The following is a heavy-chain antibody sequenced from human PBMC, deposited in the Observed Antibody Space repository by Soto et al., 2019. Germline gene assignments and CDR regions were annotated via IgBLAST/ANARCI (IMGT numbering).Heavy chain of an antibody. V-gene: IGHV1-69*13. CDR3: ARDMRVPGYFQH. J-gene: IGHJ1*01. CDR1: GGTFSSYA. Sequence: ASVKVSCKASGGTFSSYAISWVRHAPGQGLEWMGGIIPIFGTANYAQKFQGRVTITADESTSTAYMELSSLRSEDTAVYYCARDMRVPGYFQHWGQGTLVTVSS. D-gene: IGHD2-2*01. CDR2: IIPIFGTA.